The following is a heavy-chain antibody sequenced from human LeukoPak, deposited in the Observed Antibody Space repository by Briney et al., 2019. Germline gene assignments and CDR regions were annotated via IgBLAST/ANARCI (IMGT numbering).Heavy chain of an antibody. Sequence: GSSVKVSCEASGGTFSSYAISWVRQAPGQGLEWMGGIIPIFGTANYAQKFQGRVTITADESTSTAYMELSSLRSEDTAVYYCARATRADIVVVPAAIEAYYYYYMDVWGKGTTVTVSS. CDR1: GGTFSSYA. CDR3: ARATRADIVVVPAAIEAYYYYYMDV. CDR2: IIPIFGTA. J-gene: IGHJ6*03. V-gene: IGHV1-69*01. D-gene: IGHD2-2*02.